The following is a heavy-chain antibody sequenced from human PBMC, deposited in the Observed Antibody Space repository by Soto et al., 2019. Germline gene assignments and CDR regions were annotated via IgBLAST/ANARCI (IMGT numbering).Heavy chain of an antibody. J-gene: IGHJ6*03. D-gene: IGHD2-21*01. Sequence: EARAPTRVVHGGPLGDSSRSWIRQPPGMELEWIGEINHLGSINYNPSLKSRVTMSVDTSKNQFSLTLNSVTAADTATYYCARGGISHWAYFYYMDVWDRGTTDT. CDR3: ARGGISHWAYFYYMDV. V-gene: IGHV4-34*01. CDR1: GGPLGDSS. CDR2: INHLGSI.